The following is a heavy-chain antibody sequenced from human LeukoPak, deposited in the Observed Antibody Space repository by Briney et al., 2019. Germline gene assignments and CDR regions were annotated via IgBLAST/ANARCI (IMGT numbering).Heavy chain of an antibody. J-gene: IGHJ4*02. CDR1: GFMFHDYV. CDR3: TRSPSFTLGGGYLDS. V-gene: IGHV3-9*01. D-gene: IGHD3-16*01. Sequence: GGSLRLSSVGSGFMFHDYVMHWVRQVPGMGLEWVAGVSWNSDHIGYADSVKGRFTISRDNDRNTLHLEMKSLRVDDTAIYFCTRSPSFTLGGGYLDSWGLGSLVTVSS. CDR2: VSWNSDHI.